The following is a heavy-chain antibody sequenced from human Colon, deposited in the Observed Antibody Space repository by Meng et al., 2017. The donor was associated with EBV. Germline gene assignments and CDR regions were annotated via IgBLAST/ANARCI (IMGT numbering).Heavy chain of an antibody. V-gene: IGHV4-31*03. D-gene: IGHD4-17*01. CDR2: IYYSGST. J-gene: IGHJ2*01. CDR1: GGSISSGNHY. CDR3: ASLYGDSSVWYLDL. Sequence: QEPAQRLGKPTQTLSLTCTVSGGSISSGNHYWSWIRQHPGKGLEYIGYIYYSGSTYYNPSLKSRVIISVDTSKNQFSLRLNSVTAADTAVYYCASLYGDSSVWYLDLWGRGTLVTVSS.